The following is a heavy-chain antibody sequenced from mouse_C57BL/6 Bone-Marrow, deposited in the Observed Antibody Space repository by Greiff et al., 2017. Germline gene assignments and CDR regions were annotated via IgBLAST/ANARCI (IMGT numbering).Heavy chain of an antibody. Sequence: EVKLVESGGGLVKPGGSLKLSCAASGFTFSSYAMSWVRQTPEKRLEWVATISDGGSYTYYPDNVKGRFTISRDNAKNNLYLQMSHLKTEDTAMYYCARARFTTVVADYAMDYWGQGTSVTVSS. D-gene: IGHD1-1*01. CDR1: GFTFSSYA. CDR2: ISDGGSYT. CDR3: ARARFTTVVADYAMDY. V-gene: IGHV5-4*03. J-gene: IGHJ4*01.